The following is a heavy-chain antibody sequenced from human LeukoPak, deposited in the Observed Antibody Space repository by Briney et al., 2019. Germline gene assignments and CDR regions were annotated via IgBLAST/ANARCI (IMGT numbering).Heavy chain of an antibody. Sequence: KPSETLSLTCTVSGGSISSYYWSWIRQPPGKGLEWIGYIYYSGSTNYNPSLKSRVTISVDTSKNQFSLKLSSVTAADTAVYYCARGGDILTGYYRFDYWGQGTLVTVSS. CDR3: ARGGDILTGYYRFDY. CDR2: IYYSGST. V-gene: IGHV4-59*08. CDR1: GGSISSYY. J-gene: IGHJ4*02. D-gene: IGHD3-9*01.